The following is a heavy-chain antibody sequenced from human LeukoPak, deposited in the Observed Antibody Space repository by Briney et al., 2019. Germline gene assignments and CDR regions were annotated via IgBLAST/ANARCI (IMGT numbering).Heavy chain of an antibody. CDR2: IYYSGST. J-gene: IGHJ2*01. CDR1: GGSISSGDYY. D-gene: IGHD2-2*02. V-gene: IGHV4-30-4*01. Sequence: PSETLSLTCTVSGGSISSGDYYWGWIRQPPGKGLEWIGYIYYSGSTYYNPSLKSRVTISVDTSKNQFSLKLSSVTAADTAVYYWARGGPYTRTWYFDLWGRGPRVMVSS. CDR3: ARGGPYTRTWYFDL.